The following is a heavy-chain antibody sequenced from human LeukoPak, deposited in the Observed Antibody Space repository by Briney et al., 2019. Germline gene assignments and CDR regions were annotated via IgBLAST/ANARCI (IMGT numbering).Heavy chain of an antibody. D-gene: IGHD3-10*01. J-gene: IGHJ4*02. CDR1: GGSISSGDYY. CDR3: ARGTYGSGNYYYFDY. Sequence: SQALSLTCTVSGGSISSGDYYWSWIRQPPGKGLERIGYIFYSGSTYYNPSLKSRVTMSVDTSKNQFSLRLSSVTAADTAVFFCARGTYGSGNYYYFDYWGQGTLVTDSS. CDR2: IFYSGST. V-gene: IGHV4-30-4*01.